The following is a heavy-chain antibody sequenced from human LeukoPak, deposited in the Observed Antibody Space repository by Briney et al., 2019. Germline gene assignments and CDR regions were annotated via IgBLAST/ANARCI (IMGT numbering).Heavy chain of an antibody. D-gene: IGHD3-9*01. CDR1: GFTFSGYG. Sequence: GKSLRLSCAASGFTFSGYGMHWVRQAPGKGLEWVAVIWYDGSNKYYADSVKGRFTISRDNAKNSLYLQMNSLRDEDTAVYYCARGEDDILTGYYPLDYWGQGTLVTVSS. J-gene: IGHJ4*02. CDR2: IWYDGSNK. V-gene: IGHV3-33*01. CDR3: ARGEDDILTGYYPLDY.